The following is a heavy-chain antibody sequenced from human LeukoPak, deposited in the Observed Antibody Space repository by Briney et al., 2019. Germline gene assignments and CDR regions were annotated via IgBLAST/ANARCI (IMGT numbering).Heavy chain of an antibody. D-gene: IGHD5-12*01. CDR3: ARNFRGYSDYEFFDC. V-gene: IGHV3-7*01. J-gene: IGHJ4*02. Sequence: PGGSLRLSCAASGFTFSSYWMSWVRQAPGKGLEWVAYIKQDGSEKSYVDSVKGRFTISRDNAKNSLYLQMNSLRAEDTAVYYCARNFRGYSDYEFFDCWGQGTLVTVSS. CDR1: GFTFSSYW. CDR2: IKQDGSEK.